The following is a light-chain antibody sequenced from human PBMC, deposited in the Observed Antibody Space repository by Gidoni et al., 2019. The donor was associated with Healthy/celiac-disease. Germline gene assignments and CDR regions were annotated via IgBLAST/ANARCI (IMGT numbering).Light chain of an antibody. CDR1: QGVSSY. CDR2: DAS. Sequence: EIVLTQSPATLSLSPGERATLSCRASQGVSSYLAWYQQKPGQAPRLLIYDASNRATGIPARFSGSGPGTDFTLTISSLEPEDFAVYYCQQRSNWHPTFGQGTKVEIK. CDR3: QQRSNWHPT. J-gene: IGKJ1*01. V-gene: IGKV3D-11*01.